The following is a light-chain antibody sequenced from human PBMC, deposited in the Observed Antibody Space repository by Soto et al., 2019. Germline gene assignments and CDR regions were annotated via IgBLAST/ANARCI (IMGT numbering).Light chain of an antibody. V-gene: IGLV2-14*01. Sequence: QSALTQPDSVSGSPGQSITISCTGTSSDVGGYNYVSWYQQHPGKAPKLMFYDVSNRPSGVSNRFSGSKSGNTAALTISGLQAEEEADYYCSSYISSSTLIFGGGTELTV. CDR2: DVS. J-gene: IGLJ2*01. CDR1: SSDVGGYNY. CDR3: SSYISSSTLI.